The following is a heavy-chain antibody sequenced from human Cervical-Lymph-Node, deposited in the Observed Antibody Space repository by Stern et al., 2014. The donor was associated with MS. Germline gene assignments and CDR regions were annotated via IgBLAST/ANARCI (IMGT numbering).Heavy chain of an antibody. CDR3: ARDNDDNGMDV. CDR1: GGTFINHA. V-gene: IGHV1-69*01. CDR2: FIPIFGTT. Sequence: VQLVESGAEVKKPGSSVNVSCKASGGTFINHAIRWVRQAPGQGLEWMGGFIPIFGTTDYAQKFQGRGTISAAEAANRAYMALSSLRSQDTAVYYCARDNDDNGMDVWGQGTTVIVSS. J-gene: IGHJ6*02. D-gene: IGHD2-8*01.